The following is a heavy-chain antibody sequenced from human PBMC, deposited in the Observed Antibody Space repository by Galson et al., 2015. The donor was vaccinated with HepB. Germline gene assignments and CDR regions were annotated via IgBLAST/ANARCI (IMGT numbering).Heavy chain of an antibody. D-gene: IGHD3-22*01. CDR3: ARDSSGYGWYFDL. V-gene: IGHV4-30-4*01. Sequence: LSLTCAVSGGSISSGGYYWSWIRQPPGKGLEWIGYIYYSGSTYYNPSLKSRVTISVDTSKNQFSLKLSSVTAADTAVYYCARDSSGYGWYFDLWGRGTLVTVSS. CDR2: IYYSGST. CDR1: GGSISSGGYY. J-gene: IGHJ2*01.